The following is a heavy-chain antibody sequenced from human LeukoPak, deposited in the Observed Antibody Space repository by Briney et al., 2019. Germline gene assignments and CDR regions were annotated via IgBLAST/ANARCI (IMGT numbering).Heavy chain of an antibody. CDR1: GFTFSSYA. D-gene: IGHD2-21*01. CDR2: ISNSGGTT. J-gene: IGHJ3*02. CDR3: AKDLPYCGGDCYYDAFDI. V-gene: IGHV3-23*01. Sequence: GGSLRLSCAASGFTFSSYAMSWVRQAPGKGLEWVSTISNSGGTTYYADSVKGRFTISRDNSKNTLYLQMNSLRAEDTAVYCCAKDLPYCGGDCYYDAFDIWGQGTMVTVSS.